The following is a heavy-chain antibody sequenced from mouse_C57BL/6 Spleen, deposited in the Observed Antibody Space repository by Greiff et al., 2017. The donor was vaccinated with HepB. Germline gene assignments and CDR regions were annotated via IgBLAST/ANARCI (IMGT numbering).Heavy chain of an antibody. J-gene: IGHJ4*01. CDR2: IRSKSNNYAT. V-gene: IGHV10-1*01. Sequence: VQLVESGGGLVQPKGSLKLSCAASGFSFNTYAMNWVRQAPGKGLEWVARIRSKSNNYATYYADSVKDRFTISRDDSESMLYLQMNNLKTEDTAMYYCVRHEHLDYAMDYWGQGTSVTVSS. CDR3: VRHEHLDYAMDY. CDR1: GFSFNTYA.